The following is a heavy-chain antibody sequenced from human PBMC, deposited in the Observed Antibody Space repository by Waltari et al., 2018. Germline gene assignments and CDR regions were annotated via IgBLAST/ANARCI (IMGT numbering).Heavy chain of an antibody. V-gene: IGHV4-38-2*02. CDR3: ARVFSSYFDY. CDR1: GYSISSGYY. CDR2: LHHSGST. J-gene: IGHJ4*02. Sequence: QVQLQESGPGLVKPSETLSLTCTVSGYSISSGYYWGWIRQPPGKGLEWIGSLHHSGSTYYNPSLKRRVTISVDTARNQVSLKLSAVTAADTAVYYCARVFSSYFDYWGQGTLVTVSS. D-gene: IGHD6-6*01.